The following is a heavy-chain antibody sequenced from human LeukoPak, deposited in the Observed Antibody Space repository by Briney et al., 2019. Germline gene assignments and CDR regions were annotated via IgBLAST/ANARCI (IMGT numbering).Heavy chain of an antibody. CDR3: ARDLSSVPTR. J-gene: IGHJ4*02. Sequence: PGGSLRLSCAASGFTFSGDAMNWVRQAPGKGLEWVSYISSSSRTIHYADSVKGRFTISRDNAKNSLYLQMNSLRDEDTAVYYCARDLSSVPTRWGQGTLVTVSS. V-gene: IGHV3-48*02. CDR2: ISSSSRTI. CDR1: GFTFSGDA. D-gene: IGHD3-10*01.